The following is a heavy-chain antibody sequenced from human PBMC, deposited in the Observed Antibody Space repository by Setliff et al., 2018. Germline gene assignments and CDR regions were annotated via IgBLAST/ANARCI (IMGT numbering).Heavy chain of an antibody. CDR1: GYTFTSYA. D-gene: IGHD3-16*01. CDR2: INAGNGNT. V-gene: IGHV1-3*01. J-gene: IGHJ3*02. CDR3: ARDGGGDSDAFDI. Sequence: GASVKVSCKASGYTFTSYAMHWVRQAPGQRLEWMGWINAGNGNTKYSQKFQGRVTITRNTSISTAYMELGRLRSDETAVYFCARDGGGDSDAFDIWGQGTMVTVSS.